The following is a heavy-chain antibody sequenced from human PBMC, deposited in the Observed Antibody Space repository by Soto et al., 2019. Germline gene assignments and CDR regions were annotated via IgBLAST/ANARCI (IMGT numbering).Heavy chain of an antibody. D-gene: IGHD6-13*01. V-gene: IGHV1-18*04. CDR2: ISPYNGNT. CDR1: GYTFTSYG. J-gene: IGHJ6*02. Sequence: GASVKVSCKASGYTFTSYGISWVRQAPGQGLEWMGWISPYNGNTNYAQKLQGRVTMTTVTSTSTAYMELRTLRSDDTAVYYCAIDIAARRGAYYGMDVWGQGTTVTVSS. CDR3: AIDIAARRGAYYGMDV.